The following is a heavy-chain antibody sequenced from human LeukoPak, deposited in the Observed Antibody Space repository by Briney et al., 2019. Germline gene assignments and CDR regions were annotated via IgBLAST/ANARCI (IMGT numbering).Heavy chain of an antibody. V-gene: IGHV4-39*01. CDR1: GGSISSSSYY. D-gene: IGHD3-3*01. CDR3: ARLLTIFGVVIDY. J-gene: IGHJ4*02. Sequence: SETLSLTCTVSGGSISSSSYYWGWIRQPPGKGLEWIGSIYYSGSTYYNPSLKSRVTISVDTSKNQFSLKLSSVTAADTAVYYCARLLTIFGVVIDYWGQGTLVTVSS. CDR2: IYYSGST.